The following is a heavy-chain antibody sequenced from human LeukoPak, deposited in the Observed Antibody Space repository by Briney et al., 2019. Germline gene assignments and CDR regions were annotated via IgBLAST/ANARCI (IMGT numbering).Heavy chain of an antibody. Sequence: ASVKVSCKASGYTFTSHAMHWVRQAPGQRLEWMGWISAGNGNTKYSQKFQGRVTIIRDTSASTAYMELSTLRSEDTAVYYCARYCSGGSCYDDAFDIWGQGTMVTVSS. CDR3: ARYCSGGSCYDDAFDI. V-gene: IGHV1-3*01. CDR1: GYTFTSHA. J-gene: IGHJ3*02. D-gene: IGHD2-15*01. CDR2: ISAGNGNT.